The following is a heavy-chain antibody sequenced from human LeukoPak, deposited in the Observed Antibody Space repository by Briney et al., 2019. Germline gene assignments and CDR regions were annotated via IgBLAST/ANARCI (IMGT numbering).Heavy chain of an antibody. J-gene: IGHJ4*02. D-gene: IGHD6-19*01. CDR2: IYWDDDK. V-gene: IGHV2-5*02. CDR1: GFSLSTSGVG. Sequence: SGPTLVNPTQTLTLTCTFSGFSLSTSGVGVGWIRQPPGRALEWLALIYWDDDKRYSPSLKSRLTITKDTSKNQVVLTMTNMDPVDTATYYCAHRRGIAVAGPFDYWGQGTLVTVSS. CDR3: AHRRGIAVAGPFDY.